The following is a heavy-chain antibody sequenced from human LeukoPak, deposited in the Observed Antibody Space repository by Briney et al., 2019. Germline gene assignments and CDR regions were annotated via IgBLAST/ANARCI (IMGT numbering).Heavy chain of an antibody. CDR1: GGSISSSSYY. CDR2: IYYSGST. Sequence: KPSETLSLTCTVSGGSISSSSYYWGWIRQPPWKGLEWIGSIYYSGSTYYNPSLKSRVTISVDTSKNQFSLKLSSVTAADTAVYYCARHSVFSRGYGGISSGGYFDYWGQGTLVTVSS. J-gene: IGHJ4*02. CDR3: ARHSVFSRGYGGISSGGYFDY. D-gene: IGHD4-23*01. V-gene: IGHV4-39*01.